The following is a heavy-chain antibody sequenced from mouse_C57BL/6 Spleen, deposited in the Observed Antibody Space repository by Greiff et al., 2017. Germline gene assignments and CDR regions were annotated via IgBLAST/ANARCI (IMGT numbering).Heavy chain of an antibody. CDR3: ARWDWDEGFAY. D-gene: IGHD4-1*01. J-gene: IGHJ3*01. CDR1: GYTFTSYW. CDR2: IYPSDSET. Sequence: VQLQQPGAELVRPGSSVKLSCKASGYTFTSYWMDWVKQRPGQGLEWIGNIYPSDSETHYNQKFKDKATLTVDKSSSTAYMQLSSLTSEDSAVYYCARWDWDEGFAYWGQGTLVTVSA. V-gene: IGHV1-61*01.